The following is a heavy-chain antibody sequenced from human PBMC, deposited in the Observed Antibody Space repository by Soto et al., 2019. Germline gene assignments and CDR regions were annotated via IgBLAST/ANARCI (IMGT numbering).Heavy chain of an antibody. Sequence: GASVKVSCKASGYTFTSYGISWVRQAPGQGLEWMGGIIPIFGTANYAQKFQGRVTITADESTSTAYMELSSLRSGDTAVYYCARGGYCSGGSCYSYYYGMDVWGQGTTVTVSS. V-gene: IGHV1-69*13. CDR1: GYTFTSYG. J-gene: IGHJ6*02. CDR2: IIPIFGTA. D-gene: IGHD2-15*01. CDR3: ARGGYCSGGSCYSYYYGMDV.